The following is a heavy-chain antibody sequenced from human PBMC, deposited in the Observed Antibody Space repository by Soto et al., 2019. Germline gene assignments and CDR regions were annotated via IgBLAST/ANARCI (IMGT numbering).Heavy chain of an antibody. CDR2: IKPDGSGE. D-gene: IGHD2-21*02. V-gene: IGHV3-7*03. J-gene: IGHJ4*02. CDR1: GFTSSTYW. CDR3: ARVWCTTSDCFHDY. Sequence: GGSLRLSCAASGFTSSTYWMSWVRQAPGKGLEWVANIKPDGSGEYYMDSVKGRFTISRDNAKNSLYLQMNSLRVEDTAMYYCARVWCTTSDCFHDYWGQGTLVTVSS.